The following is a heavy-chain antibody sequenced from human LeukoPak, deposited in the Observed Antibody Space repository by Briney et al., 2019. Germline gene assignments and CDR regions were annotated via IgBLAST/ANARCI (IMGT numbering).Heavy chain of an antibody. CDR1: GYTFTSYG. J-gene: IGHJ3*02. Sequence: EASVKVSCTASGYTFTSYGISWVRQAPGQGLEWMGWINPNSGGTNYAQKFQGRVTMTRDTSISTAYMELSRLRSDDTAVYYCARDPPPYLSNPKAFDIWGQGTMVTVSS. CDR3: ARDPPPYLSNPKAFDI. V-gene: IGHV1-2*02. CDR2: INPNSGGT. D-gene: IGHD4-11*01.